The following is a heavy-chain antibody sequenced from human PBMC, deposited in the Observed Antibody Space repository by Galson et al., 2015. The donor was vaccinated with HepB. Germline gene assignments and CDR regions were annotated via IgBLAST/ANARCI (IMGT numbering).Heavy chain of an antibody. CDR2: ISGSGGST. CDR3: ARKFYYGSGPFYDLFDY. Sequence: SLRLSCAASGFTFNTYAMSWVRQAPGKGLEWVSAISGSGGSTSYPDSVKGRFTISRDNSKNTLYLQMNSLRAEDTAVYYCARKFYYGSGPFYDLFDYWGQGTLVTVSS. J-gene: IGHJ4*02. V-gene: IGHV3-23*01. CDR1: GFTFNTYA. D-gene: IGHD3-10*01.